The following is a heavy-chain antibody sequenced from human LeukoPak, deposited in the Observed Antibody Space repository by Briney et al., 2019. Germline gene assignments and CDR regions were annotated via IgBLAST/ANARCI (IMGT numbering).Heavy chain of an antibody. CDR1: GFTFDDYA. Sequence: QPGGSLRLSCAASGFTFDDYAMQWVRQAPGKGLERVSGISWNSGSIGYADSVKGRFTISRDNAKNSLYLQMNSLGAEDTALYYCAKDITAMAGYYFDYWGQGTLVTVSS. V-gene: IGHV3-9*01. J-gene: IGHJ4*02. CDR2: ISWNSGSI. CDR3: AKDITAMAGYYFDY. D-gene: IGHD5-18*01.